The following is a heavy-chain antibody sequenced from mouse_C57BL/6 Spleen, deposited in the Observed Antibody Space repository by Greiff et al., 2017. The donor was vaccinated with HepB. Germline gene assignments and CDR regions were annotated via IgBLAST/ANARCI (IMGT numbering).Heavy chain of an antibody. J-gene: IGHJ2*01. CDR1: GYTFTSYW. D-gene: IGHD2-4*01. V-gene: IGHV1-55*01. Sequence: VQLQQSGAELVKPRASVKMSCKASGYTFTSYWITWVTQRPGQGLEWIGDIYPGSGSTNYNEKFKSKATLTVDISSSTAYMQLRSLTSEDSAVYYCAKTGLRREDYWGQGTTLTVSS. CDR2: IYPGSGST. CDR3: AKTGLRREDY.